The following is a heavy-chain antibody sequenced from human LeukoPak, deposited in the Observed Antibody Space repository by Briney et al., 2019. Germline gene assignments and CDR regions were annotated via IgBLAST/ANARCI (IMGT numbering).Heavy chain of an antibody. Sequence: GGSLRLSCAASGFTFSDYYMSWIRQAPGKGLEWISYISSSSSARYYAGSVKGRFTISRDDASNSLYLQMNSLRAEDTAIYYCARMSSSRLPGYWGQGALVTVSS. CDR2: ISSSSSAR. J-gene: IGHJ4*02. D-gene: IGHD2-2*01. CDR3: ARMSSSRLPGY. CDR1: GFTFSDYY. V-gene: IGHV3-11*04.